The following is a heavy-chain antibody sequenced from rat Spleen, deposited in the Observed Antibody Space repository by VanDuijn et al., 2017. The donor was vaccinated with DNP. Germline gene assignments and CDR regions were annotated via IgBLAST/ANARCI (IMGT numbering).Heavy chain of an antibody. V-gene: IGHV5-20*01. Sequence: EVLLVESDGGLVQPGRSLKLSCAVSGFTFSDYYMAWVRQAPAKGLEWVATISDDGGSTYYRDSVKGRFTISRDNAKRILFLQMDSLRSEDTATYYCLTDAFTLDDPFDYWGQGVMVTVSS. CDR1: GFTFSDYY. CDR2: ISDDGGST. CDR3: LTDAFTLDDPFDY. J-gene: IGHJ2*01. D-gene: IGHD1-1*01.